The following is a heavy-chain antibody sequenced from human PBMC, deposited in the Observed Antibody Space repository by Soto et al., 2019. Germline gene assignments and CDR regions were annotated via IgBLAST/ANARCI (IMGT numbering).Heavy chain of an antibody. CDR3: GIPRSGQIVVFY. Sequence: SVKVSCKASGYTFTGHYIHWVRQAPEQGPEWMGEIGPESGATRYAEKFQGRVTMTLDTSITTVYMELKNLSPDATAAHYCGIPRSGQIVVFYCCPGTPLTL. CDR2: IGPESGAT. D-gene: IGHD6-19*01. J-gene: IGHJ4*02. V-gene: IGHV1-2*02. CDR1: GYTFTGHY.